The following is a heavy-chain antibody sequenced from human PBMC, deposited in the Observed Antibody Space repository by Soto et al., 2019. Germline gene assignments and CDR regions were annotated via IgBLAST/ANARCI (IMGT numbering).Heavy chain of an antibody. Sequence: ASVKVSCKASGYTFTSYGISWVRQAPGQGLEWMGWISAYNGNTNYAQKLQGRVTMTTDTSTSTAYMELRSLRSDDTAVYYCARDCSSTSCYASYYYGMDVWGQGTTVTV. CDR1: GYTFTSYG. V-gene: IGHV1-18*01. CDR2: ISAYNGNT. CDR3: ARDCSSTSCYASYYYGMDV. D-gene: IGHD2-2*01. J-gene: IGHJ6*02.